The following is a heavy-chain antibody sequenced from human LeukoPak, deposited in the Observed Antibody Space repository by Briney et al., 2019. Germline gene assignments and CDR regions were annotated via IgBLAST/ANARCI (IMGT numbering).Heavy chain of an antibody. CDR2: INPSGGST. CDR1: GYTFTSYY. CDR3: ARENEVPLAITGFDP. V-gene: IGHV1-46*01. Sequence: ASVKVSCKASGYTFTSYYMHWVRQAPGQGLEWMGIINPSGGSTSYAQKFQGRVTMTRDMSTSTVYMELSSLRSEDTAVYYCARENEVPLAITGFDPWGQGTLVTVSS. D-gene: IGHD1-20*01. J-gene: IGHJ5*02.